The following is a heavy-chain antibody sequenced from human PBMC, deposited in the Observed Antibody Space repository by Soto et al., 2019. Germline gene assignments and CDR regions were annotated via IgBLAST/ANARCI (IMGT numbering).Heavy chain of an antibody. J-gene: IGHJ4*02. D-gene: IGHD3-22*01. V-gene: IGHV1-46*01. CDR1: GYTFTSYY. CDR3: ARNSYPYYYDSSGSPQAFDY. CDR2: INPSGGST. Sequence: ASVKVSCKASGYTFTSYYMHWVRQAPGQGLEWMGIINPSGGSTSYAQKFQGRVTMTRDTSTSTVYMELSSLRSEDTAVYYCARNSYPYYYDSSGSPQAFDYWGQGTLVTVSS.